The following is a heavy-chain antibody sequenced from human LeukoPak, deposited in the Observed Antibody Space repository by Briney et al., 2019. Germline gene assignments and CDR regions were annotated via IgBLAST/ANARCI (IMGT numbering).Heavy chain of an antibody. CDR1: GYTFTSYD. CDR3: ARGLVKVVAATKTYYFDY. D-gene: IGHD2-15*01. CDR2: MNPNSGNT. J-gene: IGHJ4*02. V-gene: IGHV1-8*01. Sequence: ASVKVSCKASGYTFTSYDINWVRQATGQWLEWMGWMNPNSGNTGYAQKFQGRVTMTRNTSIGTAYMELSSLRSEDTAVYYCARGLVKVVAATKTYYFDYWGQGTLVTVSS.